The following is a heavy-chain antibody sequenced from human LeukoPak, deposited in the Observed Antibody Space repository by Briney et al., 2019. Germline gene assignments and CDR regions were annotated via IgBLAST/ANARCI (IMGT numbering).Heavy chain of an antibody. CDR3: AREPGGYSGYELDY. Sequence: GASLKVSCKASGYTFTGCYMHWVRQAPGQGLEWMGRIIPILGIANYAQKFQGRVTITADKSTSTAYMELSSLRSEDTAVYYCAREPGGYSGYELDYWGQGTLVTVSS. CDR2: IIPILGIA. J-gene: IGHJ4*02. D-gene: IGHD5-12*01. CDR1: GYTFTGCY. V-gene: IGHV1-69*04.